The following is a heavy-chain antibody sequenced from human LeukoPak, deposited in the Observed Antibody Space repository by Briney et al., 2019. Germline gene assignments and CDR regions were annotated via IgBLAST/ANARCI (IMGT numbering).Heavy chain of an antibody. CDR3: ARESMTTVTTTFDY. Sequence: GGSLRLSCAASGFTFSGYAMHWVRQAPGKGLEWVAVISYDGSNKYYADSVKGRFTISRDNSKNTLYLQMNSLRAEDTAVYYCARESMTTVTTTFDYWGQGTLVTVSS. CDR1: GFTFSGYA. V-gene: IGHV3-30-3*01. CDR2: ISYDGSNK. J-gene: IGHJ4*02. D-gene: IGHD4-17*01.